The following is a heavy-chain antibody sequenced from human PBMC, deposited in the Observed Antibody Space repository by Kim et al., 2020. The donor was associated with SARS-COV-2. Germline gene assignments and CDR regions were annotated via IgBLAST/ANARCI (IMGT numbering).Heavy chain of an antibody. CDR2: IKQDGSQK. J-gene: IGHJ4*02. V-gene: IGHV3-7*03. CDR3: AATGGGYRFSGYYFDF. CDR1: AFSFRPYW. Sequence: GGSLRLSCAASAFSFRPYWMSWVRQAPGKGLEWVANIKQDGSQKYYVDSVKGRFTISKDNANNSLYLQMSSLRGEDTAVYYCAATGGGYRFSGYYFDFWGQGALVTVSS. D-gene: IGHD5-18*01.